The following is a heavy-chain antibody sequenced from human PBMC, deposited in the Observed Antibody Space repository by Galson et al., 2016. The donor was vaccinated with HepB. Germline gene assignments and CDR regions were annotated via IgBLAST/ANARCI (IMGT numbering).Heavy chain of an antibody. CDR1: GFTLSRYP. CDR3: ARDRRVGPTPTSLNS. Sequence: SLRLSCAASGFTLSRYPMHWVRQAPGKGLDWVAVVSFDGNNKYYAHSVRGRFTISRDNSKNTLYLQMNSLTDEDTAVYYCARDRRVGPTPTSLNSWGQGTLVTVSS. V-gene: IGHV3-30*04. D-gene: IGHD1-26*01. CDR2: VSFDGNNK. J-gene: IGHJ4*02.